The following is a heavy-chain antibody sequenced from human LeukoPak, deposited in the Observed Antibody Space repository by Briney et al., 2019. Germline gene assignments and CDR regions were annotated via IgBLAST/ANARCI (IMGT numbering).Heavy chain of an antibody. D-gene: IGHD7-27*01. CDR1: GFTFSTYT. V-gene: IGHV3-23*01. CDR2: IGSSGGGI. Sequence: GGSLRLSCAASGFTFSTYTMYWVRHPPGKRLEWVSIIGSSGGGIHYTDSVKGRFTISRDNSKNALYLQMNSLRVEDTAVYYCAIDPNWGTHSWGQGVLVTVSS. J-gene: IGHJ4*02. CDR3: AIDPNWGTHS.